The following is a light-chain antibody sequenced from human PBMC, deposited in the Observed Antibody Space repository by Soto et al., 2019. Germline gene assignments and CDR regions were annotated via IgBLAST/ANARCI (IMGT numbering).Light chain of an antibody. V-gene: IGLV2-14*01. CDR2: DVT. CDR1: SSDVGGYNY. J-gene: IGLJ1*01. CDR3: TSFAGSGTYV. Sequence: QSVLTQPASVSGSPGQSIAISCTGTSSDVGGYNYVSWYQQYPGKAPKLIIFDVTNRPSGVSDRFSGSKSGSTASLTISGLQAYDEAYYYCTSFAGSGTYVSAARTKATV.